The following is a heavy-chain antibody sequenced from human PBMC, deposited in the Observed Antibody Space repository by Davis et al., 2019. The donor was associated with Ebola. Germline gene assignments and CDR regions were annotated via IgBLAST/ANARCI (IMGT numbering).Heavy chain of an antibody. J-gene: IGHJ4*02. Sequence: GGSLRLSCQGSGYKFTSHWIGWVRQMPGKGLEWVGIIYPRDSDTRYSPSFQGQVTISADMSISTAYLQWSSLKASDTAMYYCATTGGDYFDYWGQGALVTVSS. D-gene: IGHD2-8*02. V-gene: IGHV5-51*01. CDR3: ATTGGDYFDY. CDR1: GYKFTSHW. CDR2: IYPRDSDT.